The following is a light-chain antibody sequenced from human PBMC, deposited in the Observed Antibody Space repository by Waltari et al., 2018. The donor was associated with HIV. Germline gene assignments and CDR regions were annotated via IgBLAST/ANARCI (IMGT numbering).Light chain of an antibody. CDR2: DVS. J-gene: IGLJ1*01. CDR3: SSYTSSSPYA. Sequence: QSALTQPASVSGSPGQSITISCTGTSSDVGGYNSVSWYQQHPGKAPKLMIYDVSNRPSGVSNRFSGSKSGNMASLTISGLQAEDEADYYCSSYTSSSPYAFGTGTKVTVL. CDR1: SSDVGGYNS. V-gene: IGLV2-14*03.